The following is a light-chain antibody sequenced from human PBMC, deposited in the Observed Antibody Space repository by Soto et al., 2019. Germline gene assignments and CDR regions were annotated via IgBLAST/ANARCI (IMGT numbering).Light chain of an antibody. CDR1: QSVSNN. V-gene: IGKV3-11*01. CDR2: DSF. CDR3: QQRANWPLT. J-gene: IGKJ4*01. Sequence: IVLTQSPATLSLTPGERATLSCRASQSVSNNLVWYQQKPGQSPRLLIYDSFNRATGVPARFSGSGSGTDFTLTISSLEPEDFAVYYCQQRANWPLTFGGGPKVDIK.